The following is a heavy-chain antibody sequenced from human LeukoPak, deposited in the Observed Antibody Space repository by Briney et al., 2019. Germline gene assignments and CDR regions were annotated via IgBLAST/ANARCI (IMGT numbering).Heavy chain of an antibody. D-gene: IGHD5-12*01. J-gene: IGHJ4*02. CDR1: GGSFSGYY. V-gene: IGHV4-34*01. CDR2: INHSGST. Sequence: SETLSLTCAVYGGSFSGYYWSWIRQPSGKGLEWIGEINHSGSTNYNPSLKSRVTISVDTSKNQFSLKLNSVTAADTAVYYCASSRYTGYDQFDYWGQGTLVTVSS. CDR3: ASSRYTGYDQFDY.